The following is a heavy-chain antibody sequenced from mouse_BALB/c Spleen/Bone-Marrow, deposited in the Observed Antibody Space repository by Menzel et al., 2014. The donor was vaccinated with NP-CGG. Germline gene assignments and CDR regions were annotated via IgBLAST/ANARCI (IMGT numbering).Heavy chain of an antibody. D-gene: IGHD2-10*02. J-gene: IGHJ3*01. CDR1: GFTFSDFY. CDR3: ARDVGYGNYFVY. Sequence: DVMLVEPGGGLVQPGDSLILSCAPSGFTFSDFYMEWVRQPPGKRLEWIAASRNKAKYHTTEYSASVKGRFIVSRDTSQSVLYLQMNALRAGDTAIYYCARDVGYGNYFVYWGQGTLVTVSA. V-gene: IGHV7-1*02. CDR2: SRNKAKYHTT.